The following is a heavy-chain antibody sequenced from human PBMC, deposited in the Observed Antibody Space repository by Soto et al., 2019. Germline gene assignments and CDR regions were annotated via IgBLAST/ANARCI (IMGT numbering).Heavy chain of an antibody. D-gene: IGHD3-10*01. V-gene: IGHV1-69*01. CDR3: AAELRFGKLSVV. J-gene: IGHJ6*02. Sequence: QVQVVQSGVEVRRPGSSVKVSCKASGDTFKNCVISWVRQAPGQGLEWMGGIIPLFGTTDFAQRFQGRLTITTDESTTTAYMELSRLRSEDTATYYCAAELRFGKLSVVWGQGTKVIVSS. CDR2: IIPLFGTT. CDR1: GDTFKNCV.